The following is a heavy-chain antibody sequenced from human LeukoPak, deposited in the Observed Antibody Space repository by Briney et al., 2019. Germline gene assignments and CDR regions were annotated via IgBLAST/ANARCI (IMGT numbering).Heavy chain of an antibody. CDR3: ARLTSIVVVGPSGYYFDY. V-gene: IGHV1-69*13. Sequence: SVKVSCKASGGTFSSYAISWVRQAPGQGLEWMGGIMPIFGTANYAQKFQGRVTITADESTSTAYMELSSLRSEDTAVYYCARLTSIVVVGPSGYYFDYWGQGTLVTVSS. D-gene: IGHD2-15*01. CDR2: IMPIFGTA. CDR1: GGTFSSYA. J-gene: IGHJ4*02.